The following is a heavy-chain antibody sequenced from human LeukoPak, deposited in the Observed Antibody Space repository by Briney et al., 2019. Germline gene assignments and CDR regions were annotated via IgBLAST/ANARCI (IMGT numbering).Heavy chain of an antibody. CDR3: AKDASNKFYYGSGRQLNWFDP. CDR2: ISGSGGST. V-gene: IGHV3-23*01. J-gene: IGHJ5*02. CDR1: GFTFSSYD. D-gene: IGHD3-10*01. Sequence: GGSLRLSCAASGFTFSSYDMSWVRQAPGKGLEWVSAISGSGGSTYYADSVKGRFAISRDNSKNTLYLQMNSLRAEDTAVYYCAKDASNKFYYGSGRQLNWFDPWGQGTLVTVSS.